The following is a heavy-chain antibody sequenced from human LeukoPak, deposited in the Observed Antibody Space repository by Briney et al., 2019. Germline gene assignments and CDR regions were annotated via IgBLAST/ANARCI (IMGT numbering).Heavy chain of an antibody. J-gene: IGHJ6*02. V-gene: IGHV4-31*03. CDR2: IYYSGST. CDR3: ARDRRTYSGYDYFSGMDV. Sequence: SETLSLTCTVSGGSISSGGYYWSWIRQHPGKGLEWIGYIYYSGSTYYNPSLKSRVTISVDTSKDQFSLKLSSVTAADTAVYYCARDRRTYSGYDYFSGMDVWGQGTTVTVSS. CDR1: GGSISSGGYY. D-gene: IGHD5-12*01.